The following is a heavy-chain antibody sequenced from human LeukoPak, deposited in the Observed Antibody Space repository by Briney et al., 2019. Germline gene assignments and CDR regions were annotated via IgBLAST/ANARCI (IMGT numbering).Heavy chain of an antibody. D-gene: IGHD3-3*01. CDR2: ISGSGGST. CDR3: AVDFWSGYYTGGYYFDY. J-gene: IGHJ4*02. V-gene: IGHV3-23*01. Sequence: GGSLRLSCAASGFTFSSYAMRWVRQAPGKGLEWVSAISGSGGSTYYADSVKGRFTISRDNSKNTLYLQMNSLRAEDTAVYYCAVDFWSGYYTGGYYFDYWGQGTLVTVSS. CDR1: GFTFSSYA.